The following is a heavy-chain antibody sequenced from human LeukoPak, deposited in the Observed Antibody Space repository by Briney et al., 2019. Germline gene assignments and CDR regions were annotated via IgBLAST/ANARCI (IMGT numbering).Heavy chain of an antibody. J-gene: IGHJ4*02. Sequence: GGSLRLSCAASGFTFDDYAMHWVRQAPGKGLEWVSGISWNSGSIGYADSVKGRFTISRDNAKNSLYLQMNSLRAEDMALYYCAKDQTTVVTLRFDHWGQGTLVTVSS. CDR2: ISWNSGSI. CDR3: AKDQTTVVTLRFDH. V-gene: IGHV3-9*03. CDR1: GFTFDDYA. D-gene: IGHD4-23*01.